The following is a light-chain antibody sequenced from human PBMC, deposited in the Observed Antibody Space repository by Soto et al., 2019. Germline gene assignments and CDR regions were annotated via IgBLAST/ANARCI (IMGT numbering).Light chain of an antibody. CDR3: QQYCSSPPT. CDR1: QSVSSSY. Sequence: EIVLTQSPGTLSLSPGERATLSCRASQSVSSSYLAWYQQKPGQAPRLLIYGASSRATDIPDRFSGSGSGTDFTLTISRLEPEDFAVYYCQQYCSSPPTFGQGTNVEIK. CDR2: GAS. J-gene: IGKJ1*01. V-gene: IGKV3-20*01.